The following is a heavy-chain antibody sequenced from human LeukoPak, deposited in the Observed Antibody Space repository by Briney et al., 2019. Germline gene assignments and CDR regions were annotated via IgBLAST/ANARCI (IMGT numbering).Heavy chain of an antibody. V-gene: IGHV4-34*01. J-gene: IGHJ4*02. CDR2: INHSGST. Sequence: SETLSLTCAVYGGSFSGYYWSWIRQPPGKGLEWIGEINHSGSTNYNPSLKSRVTISVDTSKNQFSLKLSSVTAADTAVYYCARDSSWALDYWGQGTLVTVSS. CDR3: ARDSSWALDY. D-gene: IGHD6-13*01. CDR1: GGSFSGYY.